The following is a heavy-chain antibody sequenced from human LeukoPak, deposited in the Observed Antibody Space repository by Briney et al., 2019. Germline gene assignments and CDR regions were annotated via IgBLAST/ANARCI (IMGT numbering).Heavy chain of an antibody. D-gene: IGHD5-18*01. Sequence: SETLSLTCAVSGHSISSGYYWGWIRQSPGKGLEWIGTVYHTGNTYYNPSLRSRVTISIDTPKNQFSLKLSSVTAAETAIYYCARSGYSFGNAFDIWGQGTVVTVSS. CDR1: GHSISSGYY. CDR3: ARSGYSFGNAFDI. V-gene: IGHV4-38-2*01. CDR2: VYHTGNT. J-gene: IGHJ3*02.